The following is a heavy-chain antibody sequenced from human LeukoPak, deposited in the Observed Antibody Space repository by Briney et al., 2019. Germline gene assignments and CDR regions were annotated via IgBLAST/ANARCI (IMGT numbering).Heavy chain of an antibody. CDR3: ARDGVIITQDY. D-gene: IGHD3-22*01. J-gene: IGHJ4*02. CDR1: GSTFSSFW. CDR2: IKQDGNEK. Sequence: GGSLRLSCAASGSTFSSFWMSWVRQAPGKGREWVANIKQDGNEKYYVDSVKGRFTISRDNAKNSLYLQMNSLRAEDTAVYYCARDGVIITQDYWGQGTLVTVSS. V-gene: IGHV3-7*01.